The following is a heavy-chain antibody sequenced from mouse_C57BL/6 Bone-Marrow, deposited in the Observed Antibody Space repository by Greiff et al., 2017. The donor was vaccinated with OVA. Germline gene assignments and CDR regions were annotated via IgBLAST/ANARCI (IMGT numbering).Heavy chain of an antibody. CDR3: ARKGGITTDYYAMDY. Sequence: VQGVESGPGLVQPSQSLSITCTVSGFSLTSYGVHWVRQSPGKGLEWLGVIWSGGSTDYNAALIPKLGISKDNSNSQVFVKMNSLQADDTAIYYCARKGGITTDYYAMDYWGQGTSVTVSS. CDR1: GFSLTSYG. D-gene: IGHD2-4*01. J-gene: IGHJ4*01. CDR2: IWSGGST. V-gene: IGHV2-2*01.